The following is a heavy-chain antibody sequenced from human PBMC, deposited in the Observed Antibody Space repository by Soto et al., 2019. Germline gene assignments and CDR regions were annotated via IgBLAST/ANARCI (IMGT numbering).Heavy chain of an antibody. Sequence: SETLSLTCTVSGGSISSYYWSWIRQPPGKGLEWIGYIYYSGSTNYNPSLKSRVTISVDTSKNQFSLKLSSVTAADTAVYYCARHDYSGSYYDYGGQGTLVTVSS. CDR1: GGSISSYY. CDR2: IYYSGST. V-gene: IGHV4-59*08. J-gene: IGHJ4*02. D-gene: IGHD1-26*01. CDR3: ARHDYSGSYYDY.